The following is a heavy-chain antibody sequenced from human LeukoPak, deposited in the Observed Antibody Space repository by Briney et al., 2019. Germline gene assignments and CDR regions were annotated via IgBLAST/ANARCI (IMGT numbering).Heavy chain of an antibody. V-gene: IGHV4-34*01. D-gene: IGHD4-17*01. CDR3: ARMTTVTTGALDY. Sequence: SSETLSLTCAVYGGSFSGYYWSWIRQPPGKGLEWIGEINHSGSTNYNPSLKSRVTISVDTSKNQFSLKLSSVTAADTAVYYCARMTTVTTGALDYWGQGTLVTVSS. J-gene: IGHJ4*02. CDR1: GGSFSGYY. CDR2: INHSGST.